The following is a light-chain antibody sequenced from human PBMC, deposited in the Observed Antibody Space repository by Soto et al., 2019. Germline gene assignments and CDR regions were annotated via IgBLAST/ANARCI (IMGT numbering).Light chain of an antibody. Sequence: EIVLTQSPGTLSLSPGERATLSCRASQSVSSSYLAWYQQKPGQAPRLLIHGASSRATGIPDRFSGSGSGTDFTLTISRLEPEDFAVYYCQQYDSSRTFGQGTKVEIK. CDR2: GAS. V-gene: IGKV3-20*01. J-gene: IGKJ1*01. CDR3: QQYDSSRT. CDR1: QSVSSSY.